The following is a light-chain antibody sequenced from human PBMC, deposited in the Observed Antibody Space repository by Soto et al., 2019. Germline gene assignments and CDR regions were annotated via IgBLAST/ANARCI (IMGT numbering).Light chain of an antibody. CDR1: QSVDNK. CDR2: GVS. J-gene: IGKJ2*03. V-gene: IGKV3-15*01. CDR3: QQYKDYYS. Sequence: EIVLTQSPATLSVSPGERVTLSCRASQSVDNKLAWYQQRPGQAPRLLIQGVSTRYFGIPARFSGRGSGTEFTLTISGLQSEDFAVYYCQQYKDYYSFGQGTKLEIK.